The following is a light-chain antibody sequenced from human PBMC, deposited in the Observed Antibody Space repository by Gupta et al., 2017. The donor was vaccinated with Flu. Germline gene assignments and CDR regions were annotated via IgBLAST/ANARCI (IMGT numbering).Light chain of an antibody. J-gene: IGKJ5*01. V-gene: IGKV1D-16*01. CDR2: GAS. Sequence: DFQMTQSPSSLSASVGDRVIITCRASQSISNSLGWYQQKPEKAPKSLIYGASSLQNGVPSRFSGSGSGTDFTLTISNLQPEDFGTYYCLQDREYPITFVQGTRLEIK. CDR3: LQDREYPIT. CDR1: QSISNS.